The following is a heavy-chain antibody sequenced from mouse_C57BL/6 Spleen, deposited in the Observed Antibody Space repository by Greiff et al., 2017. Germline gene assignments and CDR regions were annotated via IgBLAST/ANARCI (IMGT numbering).Heavy chain of an antibody. D-gene: IGHD2-3*01. CDR2: IDPSDSET. J-gene: IGHJ4*01. Sequence: QVQLQQPGAELVRPGSSVKLSCKASGYTFTSYWMHWVKQRPIQGLEWIGNIDPSDSETHYNQKFKDKATLTVDKSSSTAYMQLSSLTSEDSAVYYCARDGYYRGYYAMDYWGQGTSVTVSS. CDR1: GYTFTSYW. CDR3: ARDGYYRGYYAMDY. V-gene: IGHV1-52*01.